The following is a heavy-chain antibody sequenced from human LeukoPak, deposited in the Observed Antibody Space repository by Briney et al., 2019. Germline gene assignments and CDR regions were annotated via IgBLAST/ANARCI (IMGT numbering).Heavy chain of an antibody. J-gene: IGHJ6*02. V-gene: IGHV4-4*07. D-gene: IGHD4/OR15-4a*01. CDR2: IYTSGST. Sequence: SETLSLTCTVSGGSISSYYWSWIRQPAGKGLEWIGRIYTSGSTNYNPSLKSRVTMSVDTSKNQFSLKLSSVTAADTAVYYCARAWISVSNYWDYYGMDVWGQGTTVTVSS. CDR3: ARAWISVSNYWDYYGMDV. CDR1: GGSISSYY.